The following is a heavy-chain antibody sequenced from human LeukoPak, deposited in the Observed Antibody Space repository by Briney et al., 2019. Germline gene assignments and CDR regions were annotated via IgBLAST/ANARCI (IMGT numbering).Heavy chain of an antibody. Sequence: ASVKVSCKASGYTFTGYYMHWVRQAPGQGLECMGWINLNSGGTGYAQRFQGRVTMTRDTSISTVYMELSSLRSDDTAVYYCARVPGQWPAQGFDYWGQGTLVTVSS. V-gene: IGHV1-2*02. CDR1: GYTFTGYY. D-gene: IGHD6-19*01. CDR3: ARVPGQWPAQGFDY. CDR2: INLNSGGT. J-gene: IGHJ4*02.